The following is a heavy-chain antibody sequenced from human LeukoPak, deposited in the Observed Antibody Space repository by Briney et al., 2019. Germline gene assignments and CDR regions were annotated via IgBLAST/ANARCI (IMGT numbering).Heavy chain of an antibody. D-gene: IGHD4-23*01. Sequence: GGPLRLSCAPSGFTFSSYGMYWVRQPPGKGLEGVTFIRYYGSNKYYADSVKGRFTISRDNSKNTLYLQMNSLRAEDTAVYYCAKGGYGGFDYWGQGTRVSVS. CDR3: AKGGYGGFDY. V-gene: IGHV3-30*02. CDR1: GFTFSSYG. CDR2: IRYYGSNK. J-gene: IGHJ4*02.